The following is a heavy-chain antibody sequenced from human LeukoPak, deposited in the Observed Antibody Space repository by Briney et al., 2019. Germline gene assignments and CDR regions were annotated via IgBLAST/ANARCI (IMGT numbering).Heavy chain of an antibody. J-gene: IGHJ4*02. V-gene: IGHV3-49*04. CDR3: TSGYSSGWSVDY. CDR1: GFTFGDYA. Sequence: GGSLRLSCTASGFTFGDYAMSWVRQAPGKGLEWVGFIRSKAYGGTTEYAASVKGRFTISRDDSKSIAYLQMNSLKTEDTAVYYCTSGYSSGWSVDYWGQGTLVTVSS. CDR2: IRSKAYGGTT. D-gene: IGHD6-19*01.